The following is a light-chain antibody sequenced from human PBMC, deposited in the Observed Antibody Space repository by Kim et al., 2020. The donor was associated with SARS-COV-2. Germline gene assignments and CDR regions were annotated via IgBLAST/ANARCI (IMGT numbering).Light chain of an antibody. J-gene: IGKJ4*01. CDR2: DAS. CDR1: NDINIF. CDR3: QQFDTLPLT. V-gene: IGKV1-33*01. Sequence: ASVRDTATDTCQASNDINIFLNWFQQKPGEAPKLLISDASSLETGLPSRFSGSGSGTYFTFTISSLQPGDVATYYCQQFDTLPLTFGGGTKVDIK.